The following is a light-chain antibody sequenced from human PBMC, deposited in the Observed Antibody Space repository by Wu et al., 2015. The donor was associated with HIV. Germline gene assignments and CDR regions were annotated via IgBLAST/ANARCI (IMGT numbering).Light chain of an antibody. CDR1: QSVSRD. J-gene: IGKJ4*01. V-gene: IGKV3-15*01. Sequence: EIMMTQSPATLSVSPGERATLSCRASQSVSRDLAWYQQKPGQTPRLLIYGASTRATGISARFSGSGSGTEFTLTISSMQSEDFAVYYCQQYNNWPPLTFGGGTKVEIK. CDR3: QQYNNWPPLT. CDR2: GAS.